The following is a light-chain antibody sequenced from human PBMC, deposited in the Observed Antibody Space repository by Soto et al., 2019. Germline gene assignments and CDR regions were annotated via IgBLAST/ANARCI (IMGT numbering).Light chain of an antibody. J-gene: IGKJ4*01. CDR3: QQRSNWPPVT. CDR2: DAS. Sequence: EIVLTQSPATLSLSPGERATLSCRASQSINRHLAWYRQKPGQAPRLLIYDASNRATGIPARFSGSGSGTDFTLTISSLEPEDFGVYYCQQRSNWPPVTFGGGTQGEIK. V-gene: IGKV3-11*01. CDR1: QSINRH.